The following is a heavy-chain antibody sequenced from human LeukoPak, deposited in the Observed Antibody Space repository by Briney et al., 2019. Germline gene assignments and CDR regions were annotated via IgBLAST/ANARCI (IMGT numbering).Heavy chain of an antibody. Sequence: GESLKISCEGSGYSFTSYWIGWVRQMPGKGLEWMGIIYPGDSDTRYSPSFQGQVTISADKSISTAYLQWSSLKASDTAMYYCARRGPTYYDFWSGYIDYWGQGTLVTVSS. CDR2: IYPGDSDT. V-gene: IGHV5-51*01. D-gene: IGHD3-3*01. CDR1: GYSFTSYW. CDR3: ARRGPTYYDFWSGYIDY. J-gene: IGHJ4*02.